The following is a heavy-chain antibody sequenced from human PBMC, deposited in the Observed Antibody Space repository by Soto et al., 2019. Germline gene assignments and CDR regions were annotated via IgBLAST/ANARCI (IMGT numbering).Heavy chain of an antibody. CDR3: ARLHSEYQQIDP. J-gene: IGHJ5*02. CDR1: GLSITTDSYY. CDR2: AYYSGST. Sequence: SETLSLTCTVSGLSITTDSYYWGWIRQPPGKGLEWIGSAYYSGSTYYNPSLKSRVTISVDTSKNQFSLKLSSVTAADTSVYFCARLHSEYQQIDPWGQGTLVTVSS. D-gene: IGHD2-2*01. V-gene: IGHV4-39*01.